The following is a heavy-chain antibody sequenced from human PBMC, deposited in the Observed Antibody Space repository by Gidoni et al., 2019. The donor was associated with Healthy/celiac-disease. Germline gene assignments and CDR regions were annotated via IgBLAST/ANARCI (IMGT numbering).Heavy chain of an antibody. D-gene: IGHD6-13*01. CDR2: SSYDGSNK. J-gene: IGHJ6*02. V-gene: IGHV3-30*18. CDR3: AKDKGGGAAADNYYYFGMDV. Sequence: VSSYDGSNKHYADSVKGRFTISRDNSKNTLYLQMNSLRAEDTAVYNCAKDKGGGAAADNYYYFGMDVWGRGTTVTVSS.